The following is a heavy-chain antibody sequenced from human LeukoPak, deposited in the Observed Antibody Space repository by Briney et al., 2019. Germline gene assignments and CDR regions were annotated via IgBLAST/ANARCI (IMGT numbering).Heavy chain of an antibody. D-gene: IGHD2-2*02. Sequence: GGSLRLSCAASGFTFSSYSMSWVRQAPGKGLEWVSSISDDSNWIYNADSVEGRFTISRDNAKNSLYLQMNSLRAEDTAVYYCARDGGYCSSTSCYSDYWGQGTLVTVSS. CDR2: ISDDSNWI. CDR3: ARDGGYCSSTSCYSDY. J-gene: IGHJ4*02. V-gene: IGHV3-21*01. CDR1: GFTFSSYS.